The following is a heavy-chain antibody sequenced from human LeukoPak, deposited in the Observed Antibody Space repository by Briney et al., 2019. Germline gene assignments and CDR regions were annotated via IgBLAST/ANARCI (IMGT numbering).Heavy chain of an antibody. J-gene: IGHJ3*02. CDR2: ISGSGGST. Sequence: GGSLRLSCAASGFTFSSHAISWVRQAPGRWLECLSAISGSGGSTYYADSVKCRFTISRDNSKNALYLQMNSLRAEDTAVYYCAKEYSSSFFAGSFAFDIWGQGTMVTVSS. V-gene: IGHV3-23*01. D-gene: IGHD6-6*01. CDR3: AKEYSSSFFAGSFAFDI. CDR1: GFTFSSHA.